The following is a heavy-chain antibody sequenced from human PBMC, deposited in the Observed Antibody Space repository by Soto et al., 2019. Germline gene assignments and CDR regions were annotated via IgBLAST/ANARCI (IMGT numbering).Heavy chain of an antibody. J-gene: IGHJ5*02. Sequence: GGSLRLSXAASGFTFSSYGMHWVRQAPGKGLEWVAVISYDGSNKYYADSVKGRFTISRDNSKNTLYLQMNSLRAEDTAVYYCAKDLKGSSWYPNWFDPWGQGTLVTVSS. CDR2: ISYDGSNK. CDR3: AKDLKGSSWYPNWFDP. CDR1: GFTFSSYG. D-gene: IGHD6-13*01. V-gene: IGHV3-30*18.